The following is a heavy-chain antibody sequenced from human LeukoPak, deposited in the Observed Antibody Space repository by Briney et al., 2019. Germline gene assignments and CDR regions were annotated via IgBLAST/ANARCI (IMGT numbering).Heavy chain of an antibody. J-gene: IGHJ4*02. CDR3: ARVFGGWNDFSYFDY. CDR1: GFTVSSNY. D-gene: IGHD1-1*01. V-gene: IGHV3-53*04. CDR2: IYSGGST. Sequence: GGSLRLSCAASGFTVSSNYLSWVRQAPGKGLEWVSGIYSGGSTYYADSVKGRFTISRHNSKNTLYLQMNSLRAEDTAVYYCARVFGGWNDFSYFDYWGQGTLVTVSS.